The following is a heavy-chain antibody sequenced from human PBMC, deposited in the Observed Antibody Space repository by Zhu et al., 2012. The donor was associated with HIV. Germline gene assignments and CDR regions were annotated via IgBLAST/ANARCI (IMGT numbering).Heavy chain of an antibody. CDR2: IFHSGSP. CDR3: ASSSSGYGYFDY. CDR1: RYSISRGYY. V-gene: IGHV4-38-2*01. D-gene: IGHD5-18*01. J-gene: IGHJ4*02. Sequence: QVQLQESGPRLVKFSQTLSPTCGVSRYSISRGYYWAWIRQPPGKGLEWIATIFHSGSPHYNPSLKNRVSVSVDTSKNQYSLKLTSVTAADTAVYYCASSSSGYGYFDYWGRGALVTVSS.